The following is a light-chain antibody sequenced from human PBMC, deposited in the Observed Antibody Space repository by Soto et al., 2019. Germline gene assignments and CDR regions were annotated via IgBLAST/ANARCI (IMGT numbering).Light chain of an antibody. CDR1: SSNIGNNY. Sequence: TQPPSVSAAPGQKVTISCYGSSSNIGNNYVSWYQQLPGTAPKLLIYENNKRPSGIPDRFSGSKSGTSATLGITGLQTGDEADYYCGTWDSSLSAGVFGGGTQLTVL. CDR2: ENN. CDR3: GTWDSSLSAGV. J-gene: IGLJ3*02. V-gene: IGLV1-51*02.